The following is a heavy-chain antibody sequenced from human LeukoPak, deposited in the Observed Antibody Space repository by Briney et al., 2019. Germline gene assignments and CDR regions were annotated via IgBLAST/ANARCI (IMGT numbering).Heavy chain of an antibody. CDR2: ISNSDFST. J-gene: IGHJ4*02. Sequence: GGSLRLSCAASGITFSNYAMSWVRQAPGKGLEWVSTISNSDFSTYYADSMKGRFTISRDNSENTLYLQMNSLRAEDTALYYCAKATGYLLWGQGTLVTVSS. CDR1: GITFSNYA. CDR3: AKATGYLL. D-gene: IGHD5-18*01. V-gene: IGHV3-23*01.